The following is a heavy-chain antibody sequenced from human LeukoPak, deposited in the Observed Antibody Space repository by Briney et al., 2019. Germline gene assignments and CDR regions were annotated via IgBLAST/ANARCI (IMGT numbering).Heavy chain of an antibody. V-gene: IGHV7-4-1*02. CDR2: INTNTGNP. CDR3: ARSGYYYDSSGYYGD. J-gene: IGHJ4*02. CDR1: GGTFSSYA. D-gene: IGHD3-22*01. Sequence: ASVKVSCKASGGTFSSYAISWVRQAPGQGLEWMGWINTNTGNPTYAQGFTGRFVFSLDTPVSTAYLQISSLKAEDTAVYYCARSGYYYDSSGYYGDWGQGTLVTVSS.